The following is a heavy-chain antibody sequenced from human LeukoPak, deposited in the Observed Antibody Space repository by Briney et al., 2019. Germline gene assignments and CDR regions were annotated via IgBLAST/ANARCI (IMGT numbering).Heavy chain of an antibody. D-gene: IGHD6-19*01. CDR1: SGPFSGYY. Sequence: SETLSLTCGVYSGPFSGYYWSWIRQPPGKGLEWIGEIYYSGNTKYSPSLKNRVTISVDTSKNQVSLNLGSVTAGDTAVYFCARHGGWYFDSWGQGILVTVSS. V-gene: IGHV4-34*01. J-gene: IGHJ4*02. CDR2: IYYSGNT. CDR3: ARHGGWYFDS.